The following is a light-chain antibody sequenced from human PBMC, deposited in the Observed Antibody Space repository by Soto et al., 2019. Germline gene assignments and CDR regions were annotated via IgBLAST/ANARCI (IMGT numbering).Light chain of an antibody. CDR1: QTISGNY. CDR3: QQYVISVT. Sequence: EIVMTQSPCTLSLSPGERATLSCRASQTISGNYLAWYQQKPGQAPRLLIYGASNRATGIPERFTGSGSGTDFTLTISRLETQDSAMYYCQQYVISVTFGQGTRLEIK. V-gene: IGKV3-20*01. J-gene: IGKJ5*01. CDR2: GAS.